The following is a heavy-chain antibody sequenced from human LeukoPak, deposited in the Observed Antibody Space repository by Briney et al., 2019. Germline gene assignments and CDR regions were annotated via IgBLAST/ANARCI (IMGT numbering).Heavy chain of an antibody. J-gene: IGHJ4*02. Sequence: GESLRLSCAVSGFTFSNYGMHWVRQAPGKGLEWVALTSYDGSTKYYADSVKGRFIISKDNSRNTLYLQMNSLKVDDTAMYYRAKPSGEHFDYWGQGTLVTVSS. CDR3: AKPSGEHFDY. CDR1: GFTFSNYG. V-gene: IGHV3-30*18. CDR2: TSYDGSTK.